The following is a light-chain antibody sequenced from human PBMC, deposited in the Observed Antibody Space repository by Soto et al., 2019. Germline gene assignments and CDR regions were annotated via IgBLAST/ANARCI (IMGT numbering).Light chain of an antibody. CDR2: RND. CDR1: KSNIGTNT. Sequence: QAVVTQPPSASGTPGQRVTISCSGSKSNIGTNTVTWYQHLPGTAPKLLIYRNDKRPSGVPDRLSGSKSGTSASLAISGLQSEDEADYYCAGWDDSLNGVVFGGGTQLTVL. V-gene: IGLV1-44*01. J-gene: IGLJ2*01. CDR3: AGWDDSLNGVV.